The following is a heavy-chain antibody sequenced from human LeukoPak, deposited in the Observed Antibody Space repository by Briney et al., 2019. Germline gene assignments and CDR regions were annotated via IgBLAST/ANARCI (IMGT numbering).Heavy chain of an antibody. CDR3: ARTRENYYDSSGYYSDGYFDL. CDR2: IYYSGST. D-gene: IGHD3-22*01. CDR1: GVSISSYY. Sequence: SETLSLTCIVSGVSISSYYWSWIRQSPGKGLDWIGYIYYSGSTNYNPSLKSRVTISVDTSKNQFSLKLSSVTAADTAVYYCARTRENYYDSSGYYSDGYFDLWGRGTLVTVSS. J-gene: IGHJ2*01. V-gene: IGHV4-59*01.